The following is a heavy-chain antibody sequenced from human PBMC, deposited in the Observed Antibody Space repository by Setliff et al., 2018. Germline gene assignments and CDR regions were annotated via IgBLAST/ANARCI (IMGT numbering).Heavy chain of an antibody. V-gene: IGHV1-8*02. J-gene: IGHJ6*02. CDR1: GYTFTSYD. D-gene: IGHD3-16*02. CDR2: MSPNSGNT. CDR3: ARLYYDYVWGSYRLYYYYGMDV. Sequence: ASVKVSCKASGYTFTSYDINWVRQATGQGLEWMGWMSPNSGNTGYAKKFQGRVTMTRNTSISTAYMELSSLRSEDTAVYYCARLYYDYVWGSYRLYYYYGMDVWGQGTTVTVSS.